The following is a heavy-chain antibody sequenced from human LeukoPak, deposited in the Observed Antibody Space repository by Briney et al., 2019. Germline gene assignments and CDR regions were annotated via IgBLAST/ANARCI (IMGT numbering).Heavy chain of an antibody. CDR1: GGTFSSYA. CDR3: ARAGGYYDSSGYYDY. CDR2: IIPILGIA. V-gene: IGHV1-69*04. J-gene: IGHJ4*02. D-gene: IGHD3-22*01. Sequence: SVKVSCKASGGTFSSYAISWVRQAPGQGLEWMGRIIPILGIANYAQKFRGRVTITADKSTSTAYMELSSLRSEDTAVYYCARAGGYYDSSGYYDYWGQGTLVTVSS.